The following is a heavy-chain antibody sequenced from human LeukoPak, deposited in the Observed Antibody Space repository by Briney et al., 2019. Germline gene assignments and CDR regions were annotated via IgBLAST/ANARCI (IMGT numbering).Heavy chain of an antibody. J-gene: IGHJ4*02. V-gene: IGHV1-2*02. CDR3: ARGPVGATTFHDY. Sequence: ASVKVSCTASGYTFTSYGISWVRQAPGQGLEWMGGIIPNSGGTNYAQKFQGRVTMTRDTSISTAYMELSRLRSDDTAVYYCARGPVGATTFHDYWGQGTLVTVSS. D-gene: IGHD1-26*01. CDR2: IIPNSGGT. CDR1: GYTFTSYG.